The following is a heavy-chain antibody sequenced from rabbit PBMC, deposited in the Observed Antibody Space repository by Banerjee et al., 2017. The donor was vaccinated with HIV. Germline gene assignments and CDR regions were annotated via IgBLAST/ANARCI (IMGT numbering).Heavy chain of an antibody. Sequence: QEQLEESGGDLVQPEGSLTLTCTASGFTISDSYWTCWVRQAPGKGLEWIGCIYSSNGDKWYASWVNGRFTISRSTSLNTVDLKMTSLTVADTATYFCGRDRDGDAGYGSLALWGQGTLVTVS. CDR1: GFTISDSYW. CDR2: IYSSNGDK. J-gene: IGHJ6*01. CDR3: GRDRDGDAGYGSLAL. V-gene: IGHV1S43*01. D-gene: IGHD6-1*01.